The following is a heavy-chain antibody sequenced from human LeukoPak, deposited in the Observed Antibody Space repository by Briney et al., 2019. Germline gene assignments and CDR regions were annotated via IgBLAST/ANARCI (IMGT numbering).Heavy chain of an antibody. CDR1: GGSISGYY. CDR2: INHSGST. V-gene: IGHV4-34*01. J-gene: IGHJ4*02. CDR3: ARFIAARLYYFDY. Sequence: SETLSLTCTVSGGSISGYYWSWIRQPPGKGLEWIGEINHSGSTNYNPSLKSRVTISVDTSKNQFSLKLSSVTAADTAVYYCARFIAARLYYFDYWGQGTLVTVSS. D-gene: IGHD6-6*01.